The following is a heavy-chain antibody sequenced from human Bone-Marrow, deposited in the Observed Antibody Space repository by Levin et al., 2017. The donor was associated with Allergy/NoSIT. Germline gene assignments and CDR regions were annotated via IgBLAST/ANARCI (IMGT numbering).Heavy chain of an antibody. CDR2: IFWDDDK. J-gene: IGHJ4*02. Sequence: SGPTLVKPTETLTLTCTFSGFSFSTSKLGVGWIRQPPGKALEWLALIFWDDDKFYSPSLRSRLAITKDTSENQVVLTMTNVVPLDSCTYFCARTGGDENGDYWGQGTLVTVSS. CDR1: GFSFSTSKLG. CDR3: ARTGGDENGDY. D-gene: IGHD2-21*01. V-gene: IGHV2-5*02.